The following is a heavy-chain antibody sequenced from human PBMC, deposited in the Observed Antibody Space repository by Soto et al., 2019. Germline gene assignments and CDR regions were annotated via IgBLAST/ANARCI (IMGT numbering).Heavy chain of an antibody. CDR2: ISGSGGST. Sequence: GGSLRLSCAASGFTFSTYAMSWVRQAPGKGLEWVSAISGSGGSTYYADSVKGRFTISRDNSKNTLYLQMNSLRAEDTAVYYCAKVGYGLTIMDFDYWGQGTLVTVSS. CDR3: AKVGYGLTIMDFDY. J-gene: IGHJ4*02. D-gene: IGHD5-12*01. V-gene: IGHV3-23*01. CDR1: GFTFSTYA.